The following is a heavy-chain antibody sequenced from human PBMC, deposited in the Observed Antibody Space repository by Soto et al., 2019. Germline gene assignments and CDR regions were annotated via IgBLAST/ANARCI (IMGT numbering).Heavy chain of an antibody. V-gene: IGHV4-34*01. D-gene: IGHD3-10*01. CDR1: GGSFSNNY. J-gene: IGHJ4*02. Sequence: QVQLQQWGAGLLKPSETLSLTCAVYGGSFSNNYWTWFRQPPGKGLEWIGEISPSGTTKYIPSLKSRGTISVDTSRKKFFLKVTSVSAADTAVYYCATSLWFGTQPEIRGPGTLVTVSS. CDR2: ISPSGTT. CDR3: ATSLWFGTQPEI.